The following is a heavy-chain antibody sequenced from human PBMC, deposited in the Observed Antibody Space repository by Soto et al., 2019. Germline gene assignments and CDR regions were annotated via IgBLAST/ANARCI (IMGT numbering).Heavy chain of an antibody. CDR3: ARGGSMIAFGGVFAPDYFEY. D-gene: IGHD3-16*01. V-gene: IGHV1-69*13. Sequence: SVKVSCKASGGTFSSYAISWVRQAPGQGLEWLGGIIPLFDSPNYAQKFHGRVTITADESTTTAYMELSSLRSEDTAVYYCARGGSMIAFGGVFAPDYFEYWGQGTPVTVSS. J-gene: IGHJ4*02. CDR1: GGTFSSYA. CDR2: IIPLFDSP.